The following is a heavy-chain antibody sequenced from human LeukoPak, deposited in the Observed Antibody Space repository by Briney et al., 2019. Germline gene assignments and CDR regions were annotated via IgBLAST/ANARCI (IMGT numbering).Heavy chain of an antibody. D-gene: IGHD6-19*01. J-gene: IGHJ4*02. CDR2: ISYDGSNK. CDR3: ARVRSGGWYDPVDY. CDR1: GFTFSSYD. Sequence: GGSLRLSCAASGFTFSSYDMHWVRKAPGKGLEWVTLISYDGSNKYYEDSVKGRFTISRDNSKNTLYLQMNRLRAEDTALYYCARVRSGGWYDPVDYWGQGTLVTVSS. V-gene: IGHV3-30*03.